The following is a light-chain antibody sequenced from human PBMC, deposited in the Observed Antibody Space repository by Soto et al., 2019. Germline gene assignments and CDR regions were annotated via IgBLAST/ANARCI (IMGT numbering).Light chain of an antibody. CDR2: WAS. Sequence: DFVMTQSPDSLAVSLGERATVNCKSSQSVLSSSNNKNYLAWFQQKPGQPPKLLIHWASTRKPGVPDRFIGSGSGTDFPPTITNLQAEDVAVYYCQHYHSDPITFGQGTRREIK. CDR1: QSVLSSSNNKNY. V-gene: IGKV4-1*01. CDR3: QHYHSDPIT. J-gene: IGKJ5*01.